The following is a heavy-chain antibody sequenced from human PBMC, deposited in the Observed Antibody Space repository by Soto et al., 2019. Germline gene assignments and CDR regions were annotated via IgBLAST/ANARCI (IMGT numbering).Heavy chain of an antibody. CDR1: GYTFTNYA. V-gene: IGHV1-3*01. CDR2: INAGNDNT. D-gene: IGHD5-18*01. Sequence: ASVKVSCKASGYTFTNYAMHWVRQAPGQRLEWMGWINAGNDNTKYSQKYQGRVTITRDTSASTSYMELSNLRSEDTAVYYCARDRVKDTAMVPLYYYYGMDVWGQGTTVTVSS. J-gene: IGHJ6*02. CDR3: ARDRVKDTAMVPLYYYYGMDV.